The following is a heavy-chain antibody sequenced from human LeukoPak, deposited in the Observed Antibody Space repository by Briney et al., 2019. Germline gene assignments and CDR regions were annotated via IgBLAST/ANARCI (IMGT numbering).Heavy chain of an antibody. D-gene: IGHD2-2*01. CDR1: GGSFSGYY. J-gene: IGHJ4*02. Sequence: SETLSLTCAVYGGSFSGYYWSWIRQPPGKGLEWIGEINHSGSTNYNPSLKSRVTISVDTSKNQFSLKLSSVTAADTAVYHCARAAVWPGCSSTSCYPTLFDYWGQGTLVTVSS. V-gene: IGHV4-34*01. CDR3: ARAAVWPGCSSTSCYPTLFDY. CDR2: INHSGST.